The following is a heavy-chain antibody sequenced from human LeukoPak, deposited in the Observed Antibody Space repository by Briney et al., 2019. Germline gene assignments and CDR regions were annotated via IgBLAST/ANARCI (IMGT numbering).Heavy chain of an antibody. V-gene: IGHV1-3*01. CDR3: ARGIWSRRDIVYYLDY. CDR1: GYTFNDHA. J-gene: IGHJ4*02. Sequence: ASVKPSCKGSGYTFNDHAIHWVRQAPGQRLEWMGWINAGNGNTKYSQKFQGRVTITRDTSASTVYMELSSLRSEDTAVYYCARGIWSRRDIVYYLDYWGQGTLVTVSS. D-gene: IGHD2-15*01. CDR2: INAGNGNT.